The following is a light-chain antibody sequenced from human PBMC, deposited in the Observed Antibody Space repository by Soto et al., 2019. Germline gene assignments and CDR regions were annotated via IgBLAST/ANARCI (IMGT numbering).Light chain of an antibody. CDR2: CAS. CDR1: QSVSSSY. J-gene: IGKJ1*01. CDR3: QQYGSSPWT. Sequence: EIVLTQSPGTLSLSPGERATLSCRASQSVSSSYLAWYQQKPGQAPSLLIYCASSRDTGIPDRFSGSGSGTDFPLTISRLEPEDFAVYDCQQYGSSPWTFGQGTKVEIK. V-gene: IGKV3-20*01.